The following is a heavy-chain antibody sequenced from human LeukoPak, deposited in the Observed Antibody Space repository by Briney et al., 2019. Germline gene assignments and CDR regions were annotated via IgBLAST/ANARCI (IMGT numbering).Heavy chain of an antibody. CDR3: ASYGEQWLSYFDY. CDR2: IYYSGST. V-gene: IGHV4-39*07. Sequence: SSETLSLTCTVSGGSISSSSYYWGWIRQPPGKGLEWIGSIYYSGSTYYNPSLKSRVTISVDTSKNQFSLKLSSVTAADTAVYYCASYGEQWLSYFDYWGQGTLVTVSS. CDR1: GGSISSSSYY. J-gene: IGHJ4*01. D-gene: IGHD6-19*01.